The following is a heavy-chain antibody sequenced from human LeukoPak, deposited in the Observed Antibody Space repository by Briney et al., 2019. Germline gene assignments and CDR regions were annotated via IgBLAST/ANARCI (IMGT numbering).Heavy chain of an antibody. CDR1: GGPMRSYY. CDR2: VYYSEPP. V-gene: IGHV4-59*08. D-gene: IGHD6-19*01. CDR3: ARTKSGWYYSDY. J-gene: IGHJ4*02. Sequence: PSDTLSLTCSLSGGPMRSYYWSWIRRPPGKGLEFIGYVYYSEPPNYNPSLESRVTILVDTSKNQFSLNLSSVTAADTAVYYCARTKSGWYYSDYWGQGTLVSVSS.